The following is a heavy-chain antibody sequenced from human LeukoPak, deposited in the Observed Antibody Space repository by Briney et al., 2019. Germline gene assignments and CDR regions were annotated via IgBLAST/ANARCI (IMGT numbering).Heavy chain of an antibody. CDR2: ISSSSGYI. CDR1: GFTFSSYS. J-gene: IGHJ6*02. V-gene: IGHV3-21*01. Sequence: PGGSLRLSCAASGFTFSSYSMNWVRQAPGKGLEWVASISSSSGYIYYADSVKGRFTISRDNAKNSLYLQMNSLRAEDTAVYYCARERGYCSGGSCYSDGMDVWGQGTTVTVSS. CDR3: ARERGYCSGGSCYSDGMDV. D-gene: IGHD2-15*01.